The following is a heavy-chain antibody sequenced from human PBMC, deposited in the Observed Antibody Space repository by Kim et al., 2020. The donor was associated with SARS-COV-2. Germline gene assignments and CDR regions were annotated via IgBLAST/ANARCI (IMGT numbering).Heavy chain of an antibody. Sequence: GRFTISRDNAKNSLYLQMNSLRAEDTAVYYCARDHLMITFGGVIPYYFDYWGQGTLVTVSS. CDR3: ARDHLMITFGGVIPYYFDY. J-gene: IGHJ4*02. D-gene: IGHD3-16*02. V-gene: IGHV3-11*06.